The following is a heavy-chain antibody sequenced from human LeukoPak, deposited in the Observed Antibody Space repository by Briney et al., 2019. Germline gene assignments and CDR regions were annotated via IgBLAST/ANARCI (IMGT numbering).Heavy chain of an antibody. CDR2: IAKKPDTYTT. CDR1: GFTFSDHY. J-gene: IGHJ5*02. Sequence: PGGSLRLSCAASGFTFSDHYMEWVRQAPGKGLEWVGRIAKKPDTYTTHYAASVEGRFTISRDDSKNSLYLQMNSLRTEDTAVYYCTRMHYYDSSGYYGFSDRWGQGTLVTVSS. CDR3: TRMHYYDSSGYYGFSDR. D-gene: IGHD3-22*01. V-gene: IGHV3-72*01.